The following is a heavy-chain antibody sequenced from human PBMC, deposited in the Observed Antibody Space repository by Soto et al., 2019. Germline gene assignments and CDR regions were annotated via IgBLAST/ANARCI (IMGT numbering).Heavy chain of an antibody. CDR2: IYYTGNT. J-gene: IGHJ4*01. V-gene: IGHV4-59*01. CDR1: GDSMDGFY. CDR3: ARDATLRH. D-gene: IGHD2-15*01. Sequence: ETLSLTCVVSGDSMDGFYWNWIRQPPGKGLEWIGNIYYTGNTNYNPSLKSRVSISIDTSKNQFSLQLNSVTAADTAIYYCARDATLRHWGHGTLVTVSS.